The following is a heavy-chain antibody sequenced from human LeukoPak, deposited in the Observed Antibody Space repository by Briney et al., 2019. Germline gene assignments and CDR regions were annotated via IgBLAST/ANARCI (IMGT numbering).Heavy chain of an antibody. J-gene: IGHJ4*02. V-gene: IGHV3-48*03. CDR3: AGARYGDYGPYFDY. D-gene: IGHD4-17*01. Sequence: PGGSLRLSCAASGFTFSSYEMNWVRQAPGKGLEWVSYISSSGSTIYYADSVKGRFTISRDNAKNSLYLQMNSLRAEDTAVYYCAGARYGDYGPYFDYWGQGTLVTVSS. CDR2: ISSSGSTI. CDR1: GFTFSSYE.